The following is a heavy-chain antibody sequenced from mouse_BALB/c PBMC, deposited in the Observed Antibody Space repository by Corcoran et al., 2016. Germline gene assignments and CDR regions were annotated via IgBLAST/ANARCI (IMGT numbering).Heavy chain of an antibody. Sequence: EFQLQQSGPELVKPGASVKISCKASGYSFTGYYMHWVKQRHVKSLEWIGRINPYNGATSYNQNFKDKASLTVDKSSSTAYMELHSLTSEDSAVYYCARDYDYWYYDVWGAGTTVTVSS. CDR3: ARDYDYWYYDV. CDR2: INPYNGAT. CDR1: GYSFTGYY. D-gene: IGHD2-4*01. J-gene: IGHJ1*01. V-gene: IGHV1-26*01.